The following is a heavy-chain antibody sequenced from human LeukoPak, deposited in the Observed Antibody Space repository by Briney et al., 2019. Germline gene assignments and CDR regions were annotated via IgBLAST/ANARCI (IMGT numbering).Heavy chain of an antibody. J-gene: IGHJ4*02. Sequence: EPGGSLRLSCAASGFTFSDAWMSWVRQAPGKGLEWVGRIKSKTNVDTTDCAAPVKGRFTISRDDSKSMLYLQMNSLKTEDTAVYYCTTAGLGNWGQGTLVTVSS. CDR2: IKSKTNVDTT. CDR3: TTAGLGN. V-gene: IGHV3-15*01. CDR1: GFTFSDAW. D-gene: IGHD7-27*01.